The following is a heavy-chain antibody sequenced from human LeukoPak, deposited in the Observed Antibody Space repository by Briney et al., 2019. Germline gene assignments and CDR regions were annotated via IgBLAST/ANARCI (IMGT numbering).Heavy chain of an antibody. Sequence: PGGSLRLSCAASGFTFSSYGMHWVRQAPGKGLEWVAVISYDGSNKYYADSVKGRFTISRDNSKNTLYLQMNSLRAEDMAVYYCARWSSTSCYDYWGQGTLVTVSS. CDR2: ISYDGSNK. CDR3: ARWSSTSCYDY. J-gene: IGHJ4*02. V-gene: IGHV3-30*03. CDR1: GFTFSSYG. D-gene: IGHD2-2*01.